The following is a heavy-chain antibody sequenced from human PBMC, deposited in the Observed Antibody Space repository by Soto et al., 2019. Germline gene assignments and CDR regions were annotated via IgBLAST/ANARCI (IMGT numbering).Heavy chain of an antibody. CDR1: GYTFTGYY. Sequence: ASVKVSCKASGYTFTGYYRHWVRQAPGQGLEWMGWINPNSGGTNYAQKFQGRVTITADKSTSTAYMELSSLRSEDTAVYYCALVAVAGPIDYWGQGTLVTVSS. CDR3: ALVAVAGPIDY. D-gene: IGHD6-19*01. V-gene: IGHV1-2*02. J-gene: IGHJ4*02. CDR2: INPNSGGT.